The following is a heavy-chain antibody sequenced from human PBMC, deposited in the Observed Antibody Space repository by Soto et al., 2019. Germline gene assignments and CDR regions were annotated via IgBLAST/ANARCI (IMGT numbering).Heavy chain of an antibody. Sequence: EVQLLESGGDLVQPGESLRLSCAASGFTFNTCTMNWVRQAPGKGLEWVSGISGNGGGTYYADSVKGRFTISRDNSKDTLYLQINSLRADDTAVYYCAKEMVQDRAGFYMDVWGKGTTVTVSS. J-gene: IGHJ6*03. CDR3: AKEMVQDRAGFYMDV. D-gene: IGHD2-8*01. CDR2: ISGNGGGT. V-gene: IGHV3-23*01. CDR1: GFTFNTCT.